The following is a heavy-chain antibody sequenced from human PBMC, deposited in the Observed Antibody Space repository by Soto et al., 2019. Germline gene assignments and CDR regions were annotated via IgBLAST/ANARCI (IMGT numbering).Heavy chain of an antibody. CDR3: ARGDYYYYGMDV. CDR1: GDSINSADYY. J-gene: IGHJ6*02. CDR2: IYYSGST. V-gene: IGHV4-30-4*01. Sequence: SETLSLTCTVSGDSINSADYYWSWIRQPPGKGLEWIGYIYYSGSTYYNPSLKSRVNISVDTSKNLFSLKLSSVTAADTAVYYCARGDYYYYGMDVWGHGTTVTVSS.